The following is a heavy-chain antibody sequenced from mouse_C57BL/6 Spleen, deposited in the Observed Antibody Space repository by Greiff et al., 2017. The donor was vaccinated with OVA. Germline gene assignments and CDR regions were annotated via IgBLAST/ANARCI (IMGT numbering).Heavy chain of an antibody. CDR2: IDPENGDT. J-gene: IGHJ2*01. CDR3: TLVTGTRDY. CDR1: GFTFKATY. Sequence: VQLQQSGAELVRPGASVKLSCTASGFTFKATYMHWVKQRPKQGLEWIGGIDPENGDTKYASKFQGKATITADTSSNTAYLQLSSLTSEDTAVYYCTLVTGTRDYWGQGTTLTVSS. D-gene: IGHD4-1*01. V-gene: IGHV14-4*01.